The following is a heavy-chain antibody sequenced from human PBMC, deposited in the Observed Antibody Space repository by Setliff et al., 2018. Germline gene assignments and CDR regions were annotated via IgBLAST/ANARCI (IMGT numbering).Heavy chain of an antibody. CDR1: GFTFSTHS. CDR2: MKQDGSEE. D-gene: IGHD6-13*01. J-gene: IGHJ4*02. Sequence: GGSLRLSCAASGFTFSTHSMNWVRQAPGKGLEWVANMKQDGSEEYYVDSVKGRFTISRDNAKNSLYLQMNSLRAEDTAVYYCARDLVYSSSYGIDYWGQGTLVTVSS. V-gene: IGHV3-7*01. CDR3: ARDLVYSSSYGIDY.